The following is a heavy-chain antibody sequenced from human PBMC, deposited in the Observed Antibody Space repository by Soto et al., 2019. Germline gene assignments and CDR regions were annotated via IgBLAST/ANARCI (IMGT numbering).Heavy chain of an antibody. CDR2: IKPDGSEK. CDR3: AKNYYWAFDI. D-gene: IGHD3-10*01. CDR1: GFTFSSSW. Sequence: PGGSLRLSCAASGFTFSSSWMSWVRQAPGKGLERVANIKPDGSEKYYVDSVKGRFTISRDNAKDSLYLQMNSLRAEDTAVYYCAKNYYWAFDIWRQGTMVTVSS. J-gene: IGHJ3*02. V-gene: IGHV3-7*03.